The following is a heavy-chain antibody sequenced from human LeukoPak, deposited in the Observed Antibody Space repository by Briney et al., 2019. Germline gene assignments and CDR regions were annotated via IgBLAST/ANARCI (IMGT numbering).Heavy chain of an antibody. CDR3: AKVRFLEWLLYEPYFDY. CDR2: ISGSGGST. V-gene: IGHV3-23*01. Sequence: GGSLRLSCAASGFTFSSYAMSWVRQAPGKGLEWVSAISGSGGSTYYADSVKGRFTISRDNSKNTLYLQLNSLRAEDTAVYYCAKVRFLEWLLYEPYFDYWGQGTLVTVSS. D-gene: IGHD3-3*01. J-gene: IGHJ4*02. CDR1: GFTFSSYA.